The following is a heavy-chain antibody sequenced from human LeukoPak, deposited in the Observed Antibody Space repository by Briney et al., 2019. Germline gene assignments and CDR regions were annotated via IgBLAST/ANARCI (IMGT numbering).Heavy chain of an antibody. D-gene: IGHD2/OR15-2a*01. CDR1: GGSVSSGSYY. Sequence: PSETLSLTCTVSGGSVSSGSYYWGWIRQPPGKGLEWIGYIYYSGSTNYNPSLKSRVTISVDTSKNQFSLKLSSVTAADTAVYYCARVGGTTISVQFDPWGQGTLVTVSS. CDR2: IYYSGST. V-gene: IGHV4-61*01. CDR3: ARVGGTTISVQFDP. J-gene: IGHJ5*02.